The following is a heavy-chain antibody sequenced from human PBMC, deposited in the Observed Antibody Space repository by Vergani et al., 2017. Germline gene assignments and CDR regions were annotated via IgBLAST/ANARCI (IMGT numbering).Heavy chain of an antibody. Sequence: QVHLVESGGGVVQPGRSLRLSCVVSGFTSSYYGMHWVRQAPGKGLEWVAVISYDGTQKYYADSVKGRFTISRDNAKSSLYLQMNSLRTEDTALYYCVGHVYGSGKYWGQGILVTVSS. V-gene: IGHV3-30*03. CDR3: VGHVYGSGKY. CDR1: GFTSSYYG. J-gene: IGHJ4*02. CDR2: ISYDGTQK. D-gene: IGHD3-10*01.